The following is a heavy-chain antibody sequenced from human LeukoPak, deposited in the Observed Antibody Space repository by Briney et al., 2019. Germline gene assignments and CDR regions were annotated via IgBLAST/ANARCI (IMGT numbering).Heavy chain of an antibody. CDR1: GFTFSSYG. D-gene: IGHD3-22*01. V-gene: IGHV3-33*06. Sequence: GGSLRLSCAASGFTFSSYGMHWVRQAPGKGLEWVAVIWYDGSNKYYADFVKGRFTISRDNSKNTLYLQMNSLRAEDTAVYYCAKKPVTYYYDSSGYYPNFDYWGQGTLVTVSS. CDR2: IWYDGSNK. J-gene: IGHJ4*02. CDR3: AKKPVTYYYDSSGYYPNFDY.